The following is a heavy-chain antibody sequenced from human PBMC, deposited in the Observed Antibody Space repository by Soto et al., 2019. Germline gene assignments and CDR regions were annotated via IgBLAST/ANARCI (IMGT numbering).Heavy chain of an antibody. Sequence: EVQLVQSGAEVKKPGESLKISCKGSGYSFTSYWIGWVRQMPGKGLEWMGIIYPGDSDTRYSPSFQGQVALSADKSISTAYLQWSSLKASDTAMYYCARTVVPAAMLAGHDASNYYYYYYMDVWGKGTTVTVSS. D-gene: IGHD2-2*01. CDR1: GYSFTSYW. CDR3: ARTVVPAAMLAGHDASNYYYYYYMDV. CDR2: IYPGDSDT. V-gene: IGHV5-51*03. J-gene: IGHJ6*03.